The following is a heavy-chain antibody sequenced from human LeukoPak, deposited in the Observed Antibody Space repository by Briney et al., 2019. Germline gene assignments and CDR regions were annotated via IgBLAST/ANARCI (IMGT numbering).Heavy chain of an antibody. V-gene: IGHV4-34*01. CDR1: GGSFSGYY. CDR3: ARGRSGGYRYFDY. D-gene: IGHD1-26*01. J-gene: IGHJ4*02. CDR2: INHSGST. Sequence: SETLSLTCAVYGGSFSGYYWSWIRQPPGKGLEWIGEINHSGSTNYNPSLESRVTISVDTSKNQFSLKLSSVTAADTAVYYCARGRSGGYRYFDYWGQGALVTVSS.